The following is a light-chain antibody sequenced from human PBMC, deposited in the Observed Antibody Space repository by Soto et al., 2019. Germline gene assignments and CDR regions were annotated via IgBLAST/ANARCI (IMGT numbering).Light chain of an antibody. J-gene: IGLJ1*01. Sequence: QSALTQPASVTGTPGQSINISCTGKSSDVGSYNLVSWYQQHPGKAPKLMIYEGSKRPSGVSNRFSGSKSGNTASLTVSGLQAEDEADYYCCSYAGSSTFYVFGTGTKVTVL. CDR3: CSYAGSSTFYV. V-gene: IGLV2-23*01. CDR1: SSDVGSYNL. CDR2: EGS.